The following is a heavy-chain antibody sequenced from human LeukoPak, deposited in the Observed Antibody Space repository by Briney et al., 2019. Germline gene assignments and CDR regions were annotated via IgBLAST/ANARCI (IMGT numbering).Heavy chain of an antibody. Sequence: GGSLRLSCAASGFTFSSYAMSWVRQAPGKGLEWGSAISGSGGSTYYADSVKGRFTISRDNSKNTLYLQMNSLRAEDTAVYYCAKDLEPYDFWSGYPLFDYWGQGTLVTVSS. V-gene: IGHV3-23*01. CDR2: ISGSGGST. CDR1: GFTFSSYA. D-gene: IGHD3-3*01. CDR3: AKDLEPYDFWSGYPLFDY. J-gene: IGHJ4*02.